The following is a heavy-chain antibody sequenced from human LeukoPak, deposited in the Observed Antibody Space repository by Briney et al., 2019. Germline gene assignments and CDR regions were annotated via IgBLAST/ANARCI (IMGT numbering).Heavy chain of an antibody. D-gene: IGHD3-22*01. Sequence: GASVKVSCKASGGTFSSYAISWVRQAPGQGLEWMGGIIPIFGTANYAQKFQGRVTITADKSTSTAYMELSSLRSEDTAVYYCALAKGYYYDSSGYYFDYWGQGTLVTVSS. CDR1: GGTFSSYA. CDR3: ALAKGYYYDSSGYYFDY. CDR2: IIPIFGTA. J-gene: IGHJ4*02. V-gene: IGHV1-69*06.